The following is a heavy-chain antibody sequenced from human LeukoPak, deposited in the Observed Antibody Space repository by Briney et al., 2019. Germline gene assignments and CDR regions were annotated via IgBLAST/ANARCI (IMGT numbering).Heavy chain of an antibody. CDR3: ARDGLYCGGDCYWSSGDAFDI. J-gene: IGHJ3*02. CDR2: INPNSGGT. D-gene: IGHD2-21*02. Sequence: ASVKVSCKASGYTFTGYYMHWVRQAPGQGLEWMGWINPNSGGTNYAQKFQGRVTMTRDTSISTAYMELSRLRSDDTAVYYCARDGLYCGGDCYWSSGDAFDIWGQGTMDTVSS. V-gene: IGHV1-2*02. CDR1: GYTFTGYY.